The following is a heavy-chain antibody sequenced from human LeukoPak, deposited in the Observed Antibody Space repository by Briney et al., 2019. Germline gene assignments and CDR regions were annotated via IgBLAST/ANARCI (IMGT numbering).Heavy chain of an antibody. D-gene: IGHD3-3*01. CDR3: ARDRYSTIFGG. J-gene: IGHJ4*02. Sequence: GGSLRLSCAASGFTVSSDYMSWVRQAPGKGLEWVSIIYSGGETYYADSVKGRFTISRDNSKNTLYLQMNSLRAEDTAVYYCARDRYSTIFGGWGQGTLVTVSS. CDR2: IYSGGET. V-gene: IGHV3-66*02. CDR1: GFTVSSDY.